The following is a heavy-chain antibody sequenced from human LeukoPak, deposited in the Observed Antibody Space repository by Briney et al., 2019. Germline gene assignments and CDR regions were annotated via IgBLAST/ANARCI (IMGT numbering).Heavy chain of an antibody. CDR1: GYTFTGYY. Sequence: GASVKVSCKTSGYTFTGYYMHWVRQAPGQGLEWMGWINPNYGGTNYAQKFQGRVTMTSDTSISTAYMELSSLRSDDTAVYYCARAPLIVVVFPPRLDFWGEGTLVTVSS. V-gene: IGHV1-2*02. J-gene: IGHJ4*02. D-gene: IGHD3-22*01. CDR2: INPNYGGT. CDR3: ARAPLIVVVFPPRLDF.